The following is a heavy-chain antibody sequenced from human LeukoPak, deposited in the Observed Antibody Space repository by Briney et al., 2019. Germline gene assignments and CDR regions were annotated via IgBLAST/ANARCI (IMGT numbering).Heavy chain of an antibody. J-gene: IGHJ3*02. V-gene: IGHV1-8*01. Sequence: ASVKVSCKASGYTFTSYDINWVRQATGQGLEWMGWMNPNSGNTGYAQKFQGRLTMTRNTSISTAYMELSSLRSEDTAVYYCARAGRDGKKDAFDIWGQGTVVSVSS. D-gene: IGHD5-24*01. CDR2: MNPNSGNT. CDR1: GYTFTSYD. CDR3: ARAGRDGKKDAFDI.